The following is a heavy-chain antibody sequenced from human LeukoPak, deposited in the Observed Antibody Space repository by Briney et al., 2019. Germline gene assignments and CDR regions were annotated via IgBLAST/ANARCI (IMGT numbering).Heavy chain of an antibody. V-gene: IGHV1-69*13. J-gene: IGHJ6*02. D-gene: IGHD3-10*01. Sequence: SVKVSCKASGGTFSSYAISWVRQAPGQGLEWMGGIIPIFGTANYAQKFQGRVTITADESTSTAYMELSSLRSEDTAVYYCATDRAKPYYYYGMDVWGQGTTVTVSS. CDR3: ATDRAKPYYYYGMDV. CDR1: GGTFSSYA. CDR2: IIPIFGTA.